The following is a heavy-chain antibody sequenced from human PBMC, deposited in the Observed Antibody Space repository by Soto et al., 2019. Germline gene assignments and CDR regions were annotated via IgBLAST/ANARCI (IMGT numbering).Heavy chain of an antibody. D-gene: IGHD3-22*01. V-gene: IGHV3-48*02. Sequence: GGSLRLSCAASGFTFSSYSMNWVRQAPGKGLEWVSYISSSSSTIYYADSVKGRFTISRDNAKNSLYLQMNSLRDEDTAVYYCVGGFPRYDSSGYYDDAFDIWGQGTMVTVSS. CDR1: GFTFSSYS. CDR3: VGGFPRYDSSGYYDDAFDI. J-gene: IGHJ3*02. CDR2: ISSSSSTI.